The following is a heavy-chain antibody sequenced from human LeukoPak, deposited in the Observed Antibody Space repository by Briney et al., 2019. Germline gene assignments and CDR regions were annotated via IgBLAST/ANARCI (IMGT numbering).Heavy chain of an antibody. D-gene: IGHD2-8*01. Sequence: GGSLRLSCAASGFSFSTYSMNWVRQAPGKGLEWVSSISGSSSYTYYADSVKGRFTISRDNAKNSLYLQMNSLRAEDTAVYYCARGDRLGYCTNGVCYPTDYWGQGTLVTVSS. CDR2: ISGSSSYT. V-gene: IGHV3-21*01. CDR3: ARGDRLGYCTNGVCYPTDY. J-gene: IGHJ4*02. CDR1: GFSFSTYS.